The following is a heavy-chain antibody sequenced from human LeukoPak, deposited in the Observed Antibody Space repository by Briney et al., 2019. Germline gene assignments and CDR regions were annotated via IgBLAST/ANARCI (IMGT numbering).Heavy chain of an antibody. CDR1: GFTFSSYG. CDR3: ARGGGRSFWVETSAPFDY. Sequence: PGGSLRLSCAASGFTFSSYGMHWVRQAPGKGLEWVSFVMYDGSNKYYADSVKGRFTISRDNSKNTLYLQMNSLRTEDTAVYYCARGGGRSFWVETSAPFDYWGQGTLVTVSS. V-gene: IGHV3-30*02. D-gene: IGHD3-3*01. CDR2: VMYDGSNK. J-gene: IGHJ4*02.